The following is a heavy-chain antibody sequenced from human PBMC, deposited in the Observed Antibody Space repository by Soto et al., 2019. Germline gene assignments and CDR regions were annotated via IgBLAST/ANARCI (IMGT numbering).Heavy chain of an antibody. D-gene: IGHD6-19*01. V-gene: IGHV1-3*01. CDR2: INAGNGNT. Sequence: ASVKVSCKASEYTFTNYALHWVRQAPGQRLEWMGWINAGNGNTKYSQKFQGRVTITRDTSASTAYFELSSLSSEDTAVYYCARERAVAGTSYYYYYYGMDVWGQGTTVTVSS. CDR1: EYTFTNYA. CDR3: ARERAVAGTSYYYYYYGMDV. J-gene: IGHJ6*02.